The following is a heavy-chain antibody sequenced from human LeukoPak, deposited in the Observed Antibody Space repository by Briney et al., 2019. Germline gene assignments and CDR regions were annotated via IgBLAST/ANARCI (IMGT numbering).Heavy chain of an antibody. J-gene: IGHJ6*03. D-gene: IGHD3-16*01. CDR1: GFTFSNSA. Sequence: GGSLRLSCEASGFTFSNSAMSWVRQAPGKGLEWVSGISASGHYTYNADSAKGRFTISRDNSKNTLYLQMNSMRAEDTALYFCAKDGSWGDYYFYFYIDVWGKGTTVTVSS. V-gene: IGHV3-23*01. CDR2: ISASGHYT. CDR3: AKDGSWGDYYFYFYIDV.